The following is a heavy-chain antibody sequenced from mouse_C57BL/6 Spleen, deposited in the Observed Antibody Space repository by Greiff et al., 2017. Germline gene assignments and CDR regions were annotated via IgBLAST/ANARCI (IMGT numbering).Heavy chain of an antibody. V-gene: IGHV1-54*01. Sequence: VMLVESGAELVRPGTSVKVSCKASGYAFTNYLIEWVKQRPGQGLEWIGVINPGSGGTNYNEKFKGKATLTADKSSSTAYMRLSSLTSEDSAVYFRAKGDSNYGYFDVWGTGTTVTVSS. CDR3: AKGDSNYGYFDV. J-gene: IGHJ1*03. D-gene: IGHD2-5*01. CDR2: INPGSGGT. CDR1: GYAFTNYL.